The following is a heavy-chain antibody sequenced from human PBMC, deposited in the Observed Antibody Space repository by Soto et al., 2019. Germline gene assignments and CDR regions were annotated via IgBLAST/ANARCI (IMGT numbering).Heavy chain of an antibody. CDR3: ARRTLGSAIGVGDY. J-gene: IGHJ4*02. V-gene: IGHV1-69*01. CDR1: GGTFSSYA. Sequence: QVQLVQSGAEVKKPGSSVKVSCKASGGTFSSYAISWVRQAPGQGLEWMGGIIPIFGTANYAQKFQGRVTITADESTSTAYMELSSLRSEDTAVYYCARRTLGSAIGVGDYWGQGTLVTVSS. D-gene: IGHD7-27*01. CDR2: IIPIFGTA.